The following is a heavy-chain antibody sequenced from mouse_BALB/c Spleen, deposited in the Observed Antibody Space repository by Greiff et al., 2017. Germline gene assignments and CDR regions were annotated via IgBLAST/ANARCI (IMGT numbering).Heavy chain of an antibody. CDR3: ARDGKSIGTFAY. CDR2: ISSGSSTI. D-gene: IGHD2-14*01. Sequence: EVQLVESGGGLVQPGGSRKLSCAASGFTFSSFGMHWVRQAPEKGLEWVAYISSGSSTIYYADTVKGRFTISRDNPKNTLFLQMTSLRSEDTAMYYCARDGKSIGTFAYWGQGTLVTVSA. J-gene: IGHJ3*01. CDR1: GFTFSSFG. V-gene: IGHV5-17*02.